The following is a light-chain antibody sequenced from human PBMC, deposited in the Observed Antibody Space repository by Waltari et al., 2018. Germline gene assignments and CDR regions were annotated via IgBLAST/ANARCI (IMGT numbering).Light chain of an antibody. V-gene: IGKV3-15*01. CDR2: GAS. J-gene: IGKJ5*01. CDR3: QHYHNWPPIT. Sequence: EIVMTQSPATLSVSPGERASLPCRASQSISTNLAWYQQKPGQAPRLLIYGASTRATGFPARFSGSGFGTEFTLTISSLRSEDFAVYYCQHYHNWPPITFGQGTRLEIK. CDR1: QSISTN.